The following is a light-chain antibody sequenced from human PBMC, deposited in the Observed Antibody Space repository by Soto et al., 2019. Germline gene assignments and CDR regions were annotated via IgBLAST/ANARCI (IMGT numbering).Light chain of an antibody. CDR2: EVS. Sequence: QSALTQPASVSGSPGQSITISCTGTSSDVGGYNYVSWYQQHPGKAPKLMIYEVSNRPSGVSNRFSGSKSGNTASLTISGLQAEYEADYYCSSYTSRSTWVFGGGTKLTVL. J-gene: IGLJ3*02. V-gene: IGLV2-14*01. CDR1: SSDVGGYNY. CDR3: SSYTSRSTWV.